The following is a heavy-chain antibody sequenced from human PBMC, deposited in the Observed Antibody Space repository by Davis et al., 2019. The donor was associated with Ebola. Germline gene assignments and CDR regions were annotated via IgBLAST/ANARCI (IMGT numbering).Heavy chain of an antibody. V-gene: IGHV5-10-1*01. CDR2: IDPSDSYT. Sequence: GESLKISCKGSGYSFTSYWISWVRQMPGKGLEWMGRIDPSDSYTNYSPSFQGHVTISADKSISTAYLQWSSLKASDTAMYYCARSPVYSSSHTYYYGMDVWGQGTTVTVSS. CDR3: ARSPVYSSSHTYYYGMDV. J-gene: IGHJ6*02. CDR1: GYSFTSYW. D-gene: IGHD6-13*01.